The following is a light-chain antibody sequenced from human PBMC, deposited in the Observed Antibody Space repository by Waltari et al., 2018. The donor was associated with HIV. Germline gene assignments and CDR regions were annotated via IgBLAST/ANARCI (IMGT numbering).Light chain of an antibody. CDR2: DVS. CDR1: QSIYNY. J-gene: IGKJ2*01. V-gene: IGKV1-39*01. Sequence: DIQMTQSPSSVSASVGDRGTITCRASQSIYNYLNWYQQKPGQAPPLLIYDVSNLHTGVPSRFRVSASGTDCSLSISSLQSEDFTTYYCQQSFSVIYTFGQGTKLEIK. CDR3: QQSFSVIYT.